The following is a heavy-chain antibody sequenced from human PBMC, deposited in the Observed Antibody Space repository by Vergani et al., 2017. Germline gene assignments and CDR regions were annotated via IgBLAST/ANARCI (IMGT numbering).Heavy chain of an antibody. CDR3: ARDSNYYGSGSSNYFDY. Sequence: QVQLVESGGGVVQPGRSLRLSCAASGFTFSSYGMHWVRQAPGNGLEWLSVIWYEGSNKYYADSVKGRFTISRDNSKNTLYLQMNRLRAEDTAVYYCARDSNYYGSGSSNYFDYWGQGTLVTVSS. V-gene: IGHV3-33*01. J-gene: IGHJ4*02. CDR1: GFTFSSYG. D-gene: IGHD3-10*01. CDR2: IWYEGSNK.